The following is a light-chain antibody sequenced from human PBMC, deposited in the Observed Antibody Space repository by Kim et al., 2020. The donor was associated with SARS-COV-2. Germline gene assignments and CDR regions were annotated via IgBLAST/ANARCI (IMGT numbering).Light chain of an antibody. CDR2: GAS. CDR1: QGIRND. CDR3: LQDYNYPFT. V-gene: IGKV1-6*01. Sequence: AIQMTQSPSSLSASVGDRVTITCRASQGIRNDLGWYQQKPGKAPNLLIYGASRLQSGGPSRFSGSGSGTDFTLTISSLQPEDFATYYCLQDYNYPFTFGGGTKVDIK. J-gene: IGKJ4*01.